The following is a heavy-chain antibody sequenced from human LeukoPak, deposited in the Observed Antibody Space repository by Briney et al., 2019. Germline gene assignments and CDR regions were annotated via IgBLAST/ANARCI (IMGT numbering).Heavy chain of an antibody. CDR2: ISSSSSTI. CDR1: GFTFSIYS. V-gene: IGHV3-48*01. CDR3: ARANDFWSGYLSY. Sequence: GGSLRLSCAASGFTFSIYSMNWVRQAPGKGLEWVSYISSSSSTIYYADSVKGRFTISRDNAKNSLYLQMNSLRAEDTAVYYCARANDFWSGYLSYWGQGTLVTVSS. D-gene: IGHD3-3*01. J-gene: IGHJ4*02.